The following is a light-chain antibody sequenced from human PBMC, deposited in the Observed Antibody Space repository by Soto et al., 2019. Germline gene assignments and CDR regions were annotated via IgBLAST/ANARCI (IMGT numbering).Light chain of an antibody. CDR3: CSYAGSYTLVV. CDR2: DVS. J-gene: IGLJ2*01. Sequence: QSALTQPRSVSGSPGQSVTISCTGTSSDVGGYNYVSWYQQHPGKAPKLMIYDVSKRPSGVPDRFSGSKSGNTASLTISGLQAEDEADYYRCSYAGSYTLVVFGGGTKVTVL. CDR1: SSDVGGYNY. V-gene: IGLV2-11*01.